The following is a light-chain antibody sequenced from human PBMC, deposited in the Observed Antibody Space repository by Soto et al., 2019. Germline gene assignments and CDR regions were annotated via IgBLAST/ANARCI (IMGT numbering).Light chain of an antibody. J-gene: IGLJ2*01. CDR2: DVS. CDR1: SSDVGVYNY. CDR3: SSYTSSITLVV. V-gene: IGLV2-14*01. Sequence: QSALTQPASVSGSPGQSITISCTGTSSDVGVYNYVSWYQQHPGKAPKLMIYDVSNRPSGVSNRFSGSKSGNTASLTISGRQAEDEADYYCSSYTSSITLVVFGGGTKLTVL.